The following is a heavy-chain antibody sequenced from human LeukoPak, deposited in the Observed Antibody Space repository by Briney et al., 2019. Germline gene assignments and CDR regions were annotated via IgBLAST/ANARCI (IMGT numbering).Heavy chain of an antibody. Sequence: GGSLRLSCAASGFTFSSYSMNWVRQAPGKGLEWVSSISSSSSYIYYADSVKGRFTISRDNAKNSLYLQMNSLRAEDTAVYYCARGAVAMSYYYYMDVWGKGTTVTVSS. J-gene: IGHJ6*03. V-gene: IGHV3-21*01. CDR1: GFTFSSYS. D-gene: IGHD6-19*01. CDR3: ARGAVAMSYYYYMDV. CDR2: ISSSSSYI.